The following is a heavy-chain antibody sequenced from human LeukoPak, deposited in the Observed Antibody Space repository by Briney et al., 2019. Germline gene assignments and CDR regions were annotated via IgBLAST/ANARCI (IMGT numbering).Heavy chain of an antibody. CDR1: GFTVSSNY. V-gene: IGHV3-53*01. CDR3: ARLKYYYGSGSYEDI. CDR2: IYSGGST. D-gene: IGHD3-10*01. Sequence: GGSLRLTCAASGFTVSSNYMSWVRQAPGKGLEWVSVIYSGGSTYYADSVKGRFTISRDNSKNTLYLQMNSLRAEDTAVYYCARLKYYYGSGSYEDIWGQGTMVTVSS. J-gene: IGHJ3*02.